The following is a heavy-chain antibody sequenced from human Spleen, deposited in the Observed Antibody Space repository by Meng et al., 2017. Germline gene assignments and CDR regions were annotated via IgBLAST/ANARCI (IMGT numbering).Heavy chain of an antibody. D-gene: IGHD3-22*01. CDR1: GFTFSSYE. V-gene: IGHV3-48*03. CDR3: ARIPTYYDRSADVY. Sequence: GESLKISCAASGFTFSSYEMNWVRQAPGKGLEWVSYISSTGSTIYYADSVKGRFTISRDNAKNSVYLQMNSLRAEDTALYYCARIPTYYDRSADVYWGQGTLVTVSS. J-gene: IGHJ4*02. CDR2: ISSTGSTI.